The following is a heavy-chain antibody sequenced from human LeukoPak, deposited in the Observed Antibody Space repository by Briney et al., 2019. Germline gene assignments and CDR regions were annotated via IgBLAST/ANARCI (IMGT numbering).Heavy chain of an antibody. CDR2: VTSKTNSYAT. Sequence: GGSLRLSCAASGFTFSGFIIHWVRQAPGKGLEWIGRVTSKTNSYATAYAASVKGRFTVSRDDSKKTAYLQMNSLKTEDTAVYYCAAGITLVRGGTFDIWGQGRMAIVSS. J-gene: IGHJ3*02. V-gene: IGHV3-73*01. CDR3: AAGITLVRGGTFDI. CDR1: GFTFSGFI. D-gene: IGHD3-10*01.